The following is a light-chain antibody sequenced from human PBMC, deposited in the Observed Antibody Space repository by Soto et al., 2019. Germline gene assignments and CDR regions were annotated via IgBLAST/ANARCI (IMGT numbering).Light chain of an antibody. V-gene: IGKV3-20*01. CDR3: QQYDRSVI. CDR1: QSVSSNY. CDR2: GAS. Sequence: EIVLTQSPDTLSLSPGESATLSCRASQSVSSNYLAWYQQKPGRAPRLLMYGASSRATGIPDRFSGSGSGTDFARTISRLEPEDFAGFYWQQYDRSVIFGQGTRLEIE. J-gene: IGKJ5*01.